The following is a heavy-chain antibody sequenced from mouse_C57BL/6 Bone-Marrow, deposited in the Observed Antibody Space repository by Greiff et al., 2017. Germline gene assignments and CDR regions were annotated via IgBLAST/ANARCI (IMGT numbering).Heavy chain of an antibody. D-gene: IGHD1-1*01. CDR1: GYTFTSYW. J-gene: IGHJ2*01. Sequence: QVQLQQPGAELVKPGASVKLSCKASGYTFTSYWMQWVKQRPGQGLEWIGEIDPSNSSTNYNQKFKGKATMTVDKSSSTAYMQLSSLTSEDSAVYYCARRDFYYCGYFDYWGQGTTLTVSA. CDR3: ARRDFYYCGYFDY. CDR2: IDPSNSST. V-gene: IGHV1-50*01.